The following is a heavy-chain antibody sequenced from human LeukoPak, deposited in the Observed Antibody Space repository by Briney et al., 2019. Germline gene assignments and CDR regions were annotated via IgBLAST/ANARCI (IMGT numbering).Heavy chain of an antibody. CDR3: AREGYSGYLLDY. CDR2: INSDGSST. CDR1: GFTFSSCW. V-gene: IGHV3-74*01. Sequence: GGSLRLSCAASGFTFSSCWMHWVRQAPGKGLVWVSRINSDGSSTSYADSVKGRFTISRDNAKNTLYLQMNSLRAEDTAVYYCAREGYSGYLLDYWGQGTLVTVSS. J-gene: IGHJ4*02. D-gene: IGHD5-12*01.